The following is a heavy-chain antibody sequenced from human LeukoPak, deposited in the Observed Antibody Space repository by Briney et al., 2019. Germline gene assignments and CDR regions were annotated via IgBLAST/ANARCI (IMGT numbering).Heavy chain of an antibody. J-gene: IGHJ4*02. CDR2: IVVDGGNT. Sequence: SVKVSCKASGFTFTTFAVQWVRQARGQRLEWIGWIVVDGGNTHYAQKFQERVDIITDRSTNTVFMELRGLRSDDTAVYYCARDRPVNGYCSSTSCQWVFDYWGQGTLVTVSS. V-gene: IGHV1-58*01. CDR1: GFTFTTFA. D-gene: IGHD2-2*01. CDR3: ARDRPVNGYCSSTSCQWVFDY.